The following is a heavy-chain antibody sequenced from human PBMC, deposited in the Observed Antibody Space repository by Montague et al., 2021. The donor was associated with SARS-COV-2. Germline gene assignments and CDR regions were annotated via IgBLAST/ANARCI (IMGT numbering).Heavy chain of an antibody. CDR1: GGSISTGSYY. D-gene: IGHD4-11*01. CDR2: IYYSGDT. V-gene: IGHV4-39*01. J-gene: IGHJ4*02. Sequence: SETLSLTCSFSGGSISTGSYYWGWIRQPPRKGLEWIGSIYYSGDTYYNPSLKSRVTISVDTSKNQFSLRLSSVTAADTAVYYCERGGDYTDYGRVDYWGQGTLVIVSS. CDR3: ERGGDYTDYGRVDY.